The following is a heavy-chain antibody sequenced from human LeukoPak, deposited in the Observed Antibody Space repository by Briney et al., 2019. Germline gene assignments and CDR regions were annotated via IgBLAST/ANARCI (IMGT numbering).Heavy chain of an antibody. V-gene: IGHV3-23*01. CDR1: RFAFSNYG. CDR2: ISGSGGCT. J-gene: IGHJ4*02. CDR3: ARGYHPKYYYDSSGYYGRSVNYYFDY. Sequence: GGSLRLSCAVSRFAFSNYGMSWVRQAPGKGLEWVSAISGSGGCTYYADSVKGRFTISRDNSKNTLYLQMNSLRAEDTALYYCARGYHPKYYYDSSGYYGRSVNYYFDYWGQGTLSPSPQ. D-gene: IGHD3-22*01.